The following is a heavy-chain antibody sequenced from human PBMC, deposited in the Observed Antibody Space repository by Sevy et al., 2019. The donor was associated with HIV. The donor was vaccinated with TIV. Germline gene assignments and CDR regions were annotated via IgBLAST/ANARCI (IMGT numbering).Heavy chain of an antibody. J-gene: IGHJ6*02. D-gene: IGHD3-9*01. CDR1: GFTFSSYS. CDR2: ISSSSSYI. Sequence: GGSLRPSCAASGFTFSSYSMNWVRQAPGKGLEWVSSISSSSSYIYYADSVKGRFTISRDNAKNSLYLQMNSLRAEDTAVYYCARDELRYFDWLPLYYGMDVWGQGTTVTVSS. V-gene: IGHV3-21*01. CDR3: ARDELRYFDWLPLYYGMDV.